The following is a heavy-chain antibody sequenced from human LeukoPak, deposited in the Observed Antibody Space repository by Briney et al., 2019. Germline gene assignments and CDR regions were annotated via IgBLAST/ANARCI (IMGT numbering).Heavy chain of an antibody. Sequence: PSQTLSLTCTVSGGSISSGGYYWSWIRQPPGKGLEWIGYIYHSGSTYYNPSLKSRVTISVDRSKNQFSLKLSSVTAADTAVYYCARELYRVGATAGYYYMDVWGKGTTVTVSS. CDR2: IYHSGST. V-gene: IGHV4-30-2*01. D-gene: IGHD1-26*01. CDR1: GGSISSGGYY. CDR3: ARELYRVGATAGYYYMDV. J-gene: IGHJ6*03.